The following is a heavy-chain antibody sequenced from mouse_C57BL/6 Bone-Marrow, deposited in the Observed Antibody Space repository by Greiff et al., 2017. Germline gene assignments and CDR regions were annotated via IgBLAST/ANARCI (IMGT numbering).Heavy chain of an antibody. Sequence: VQLKESGAELARPGASVKLSCKASGYTFTSYGISWVKQRTGQGLEWIGEIYPRSGNTYYNEKFKGQATLTADKSSSTAYMELRSLTSEDSAVYFCARGYDYDYAMDYWGQGTSVTVSS. CDR1: GYTFTSYG. CDR2: IYPRSGNT. V-gene: IGHV1-81*01. D-gene: IGHD2-4*01. J-gene: IGHJ4*01. CDR3: ARGYDYDYAMDY.